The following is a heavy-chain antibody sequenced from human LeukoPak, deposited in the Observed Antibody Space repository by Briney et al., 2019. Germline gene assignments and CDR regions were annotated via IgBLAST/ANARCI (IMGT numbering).Heavy chain of an antibody. D-gene: IGHD2-21*02. CDR1: GYNFTGYY. CDR3: ARDRKAIVVVTAIPRYNWFDP. V-gene: IGHV1-2*02. Sequence: GASVKVSCKASGYNFTGYYMHWVRQAPGQGLEWMGWINPNSGGTNYAQKFQGRVTMTRDTSISTAYMELSRLRSDDTAVYYCARDRKAIVVVTAIPRYNWFDPWGQGTLVTVSS. J-gene: IGHJ5*02. CDR2: INPNSGGT.